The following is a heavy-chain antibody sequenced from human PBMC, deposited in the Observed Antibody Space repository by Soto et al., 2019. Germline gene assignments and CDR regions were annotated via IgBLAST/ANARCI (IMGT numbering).Heavy chain of an antibody. CDR1: GFTFSNAW. CDR3: ARDLSGYSSGWSILDYYYYGMDV. D-gene: IGHD6-19*01. V-gene: IGHV3-15*01. J-gene: IGHJ6*02. Sequence: GGSLRLSCAASGFTFSNAWMSWVRQAPGKGLEWVGRIKSKTDGGTTDYAAPVKGRFTISRDNSKNTLYLQMNSLRAEDTAVYYCARDLSGYSSGWSILDYYYYGMDVWGQGTTVTVSS. CDR2: IKSKTDGGTT.